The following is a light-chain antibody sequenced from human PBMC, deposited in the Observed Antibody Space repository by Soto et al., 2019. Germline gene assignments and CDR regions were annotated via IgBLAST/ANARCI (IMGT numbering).Light chain of an antibody. J-gene: IGLJ1*01. Sequence: QAALTQPPSISVAPGQRVTISCTGSSSNIGAGSDVHWYHQLPGTAPKLLIYGNTNRPSGVPDRFSGSKSGTSASLAIAGLQTEDEGDYYCQTYDSSLSGLYVFRTGTKVTVL. CDR3: QTYDSSLSGLYV. CDR1: SSNIGAGSD. V-gene: IGLV1-40*01. CDR2: GNT.